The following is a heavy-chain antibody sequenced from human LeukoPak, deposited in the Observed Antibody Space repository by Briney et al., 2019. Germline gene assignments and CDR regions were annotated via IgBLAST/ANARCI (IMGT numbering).Heavy chain of an antibody. CDR3: AKDLLSGTTVIDY. Sequence: PGGSLRLSCAASGFTLSSYAMSWVRQAPGKGLEWVSAISGSGGSTYYADSVKGRFTISRDNSKNTLYLQMNSLRAEDTAVYYCAKDLLSGTTVIDYWGQGTLVTVSS. D-gene: IGHD1-7*01. CDR1: GFTLSSYA. CDR2: ISGSGGST. V-gene: IGHV3-23*01. J-gene: IGHJ4*02.